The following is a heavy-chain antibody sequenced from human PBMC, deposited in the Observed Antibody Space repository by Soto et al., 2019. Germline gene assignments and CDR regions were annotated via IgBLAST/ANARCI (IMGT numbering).Heavy chain of an antibody. CDR2: IYPGDSDT. Sequence: PVESLKISCKGSGYIFTSYWICCWLQMPGKGLEWMGIIYPGDSDTRYSPSFQGQVTISADKSISTAYLQWSSLKASDTAMYYCARGGMATGGNWFDPWGQGTLVTVSS. CDR3: ARGGMATGGNWFDP. J-gene: IGHJ5*02. D-gene: IGHD5-12*01. V-gene: IGHV5-51*01. CDR1: GYIFTSYW.